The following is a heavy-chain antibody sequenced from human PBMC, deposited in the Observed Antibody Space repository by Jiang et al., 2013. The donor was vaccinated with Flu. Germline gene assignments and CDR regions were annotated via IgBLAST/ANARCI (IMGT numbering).Heavy chain of an antibody. CDR3: ARNRALLYDSSVFYYYGMDV. D-gene: IGHD3-22*01. CDR1: GGTFSSYA. CDR2: IIPIFGTA. J-gene: IGHJ6*02. V-gene: IGHV1-69*01. Sequence: QLVESGAEVKKPGSSVKVSCRASGGTFSSYAISWVRQAPGQGLEWMGGIIPIFGTANYAQKFQGRVTITADESTSTAYMELSSLRSEDTAVYYCARNRALLYDSSVFYYYGMDVWGQGTTVTVSS.